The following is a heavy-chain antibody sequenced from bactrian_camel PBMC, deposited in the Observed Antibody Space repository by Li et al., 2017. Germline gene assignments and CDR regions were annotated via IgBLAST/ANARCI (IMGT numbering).Heavy chain of an antibody. D-gene: IGHD6*01. CDR1: GFTFSLWS. CDR2: INNDGTP. CDR3: AAVHNLECTVVRGPVSDY. J-gene: IGHJ4*01. Sequence: HVQLEESGGGSVQAGGSLRLSCATSGFTFSLWSIAWFRQAPGKEREGVATINNDGTPWYADSVQGRFTISKDNAKNTLYLQMDNLKPEDTAMYYCAAVHNLECTVVRGPVSDYWGQGTQVTVS. V-gene: IGHV3S55*01.